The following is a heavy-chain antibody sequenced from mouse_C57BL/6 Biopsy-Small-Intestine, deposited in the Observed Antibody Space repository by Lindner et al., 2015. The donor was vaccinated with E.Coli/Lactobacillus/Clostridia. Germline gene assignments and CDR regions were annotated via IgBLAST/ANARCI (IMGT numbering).Heavy chain of an antibody. CDR3: ARGYYSTWYFDV. J-gene: IGHJ1*03. Sequence: VQLQESGPELVKPGASVKISCKASGYAFSSSWMNWVKQRPGKGLEWIGRIYPGDGDTNYNGKFKGRATLTADKSSSTAYMQLSSLTSEDSAVYFCARGYYSTWYFDVWGTGTTVTVSS. CDR1: GYAFSSSW. CDR2: IYPGDGDT. V-gene: IGHV1-82*01. D-gene: IGHD1-1*01.